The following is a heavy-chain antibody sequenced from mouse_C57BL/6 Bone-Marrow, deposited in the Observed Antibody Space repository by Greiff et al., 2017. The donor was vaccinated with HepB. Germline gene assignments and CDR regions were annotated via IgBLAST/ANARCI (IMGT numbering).Heavy chain of an antibody. D-gene: IGHD2-3*01. CDR1: GFTFSDYY. Sequence: EVKVVESEGGLVQPGSSMKLSCTASGFTFSDYYMAWVRQVPEKGLEWVANINYDGSSTYYLDSLKSRFIISRDNAKNILYLQMSSLKSEDTATYYCARGGGYYYYFDYWGQGTTLTVSS. J-gene: IGHJ2*01. CDR3: ARGGGYYYYFDY. V-gene: IGHV5-16*01. CDR2: INYDGSST.